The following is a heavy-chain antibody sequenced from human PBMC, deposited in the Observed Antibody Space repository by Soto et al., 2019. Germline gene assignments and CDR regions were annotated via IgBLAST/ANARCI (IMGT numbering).Heavy chain of an antibody. CDR1: GASISSSKW. CDR3: AILSCDVKAYYYDMDV. D-gene: IGHD2-2*01. J-gene: IGHJ6*02. CDR2: THHGGST. V-gene: IGHV4-4*02. Sequence: PSATLSLTCAVSGASISSSKWWSWVRQPPGKGLEWIGQTHHGGSTNYNPSLKSRVTISVDKSKNQFSLELTSVTAADTAVYYCAILSCDVKAYYYDMDVWGQGTTVTVSS.